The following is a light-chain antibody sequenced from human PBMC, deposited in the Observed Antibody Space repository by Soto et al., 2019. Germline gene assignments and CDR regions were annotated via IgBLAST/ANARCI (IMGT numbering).Light chain of an antibody. CDR2: DAS. CDR3: QQRSNSPLT. J-gene: IGKJ4*01. V-gene: IGKV3-11*01. Sequence: EIVMTQSPATLSVSPGGRATLSCRASQSVSSNLAWYQQKPGQAPRLLIYDASNRATGIPARFSGSGSGTDFTLTISSLEPEDFAVYYCQQRSNSPLTFGGGTKVDIK. CDR1: QSVSSN.